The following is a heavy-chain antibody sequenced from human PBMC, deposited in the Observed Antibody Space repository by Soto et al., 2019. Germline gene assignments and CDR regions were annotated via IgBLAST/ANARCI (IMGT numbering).Heavy chain of an antibody. CDR3: ARDIGFDYVN. D-gene: IGHD3-16*01. Sequence: GGSLRLSCAVAGLNVMSYWMSWVRQAPGKGLEWVASVKEDGSELYYLHSVRGRFSISRDSAGNALHLTMNYLSAEDTGVYFCARDIGFDYVNWGQGIPVTVS. CDR2: VKEDGSEL. CDR1: GLNVMSYW. V-gene: IGHV3-7*01. J-gene: IGHJ4*02.